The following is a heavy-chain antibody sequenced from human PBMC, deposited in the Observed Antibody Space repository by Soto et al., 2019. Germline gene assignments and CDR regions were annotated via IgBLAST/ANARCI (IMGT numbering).Heavy chain of an antibody. J-gene: IGHJ4*02. CDR2: LTAAGDFT. CDR1: GFTFSTYA. V-gene: IGHV3-23*01. D-gene: IGHD5-12*01. CDR3: TKDPDYSGYDAYFHY. Sequence: VQLLESGGGLVQPGGSLRLSCAASGFTFSTYAMSWVRQAPGKGLEWVSSLTAAGDFTYYADSVRGRFTISRDNSNNTLYLQMNSLGADDTAVYYCTKDPDYSGYDAYFHYWGQGTLVTASS.